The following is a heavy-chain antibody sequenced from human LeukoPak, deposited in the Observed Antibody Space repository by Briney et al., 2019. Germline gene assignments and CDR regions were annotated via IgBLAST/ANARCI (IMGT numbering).Heavy chain of an antibody. J-gene: IGHJ5*02. D-gene: IGHD3-10*01. V-gene: IGHV3-48*01. Sequence: PGGSLRLSCAASGFTFSSYSMNWVRQAPGKGLEWVSYISSSSSTIYYADSVKGRFTISRDNAKNSLYLQMNSLRAEDTAVYYCARESMVRGVRWFDPWGQGTLVTVSS. CDR3: ARESMVRGVRWFDP. CDR1: GFTFSSYS. CDR2: ISSSSSTI.